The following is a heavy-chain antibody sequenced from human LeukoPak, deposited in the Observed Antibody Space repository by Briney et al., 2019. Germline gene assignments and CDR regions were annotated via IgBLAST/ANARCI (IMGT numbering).Heavy chain of an antibody. CDR2: ISSSSSTI. CDR3: AKVLSVVVAATLLDY. CDR1: GFTFSSYS. J-gene: IGHJ4*02. V-gene: IGHV3-48*02. Sequence: GGSLRLSCAASGFTFSSYSMNWVRQAPGKGLEWVSYISSSSSTIYYADSVKGRFTISRDNAKNSLYLQMNSLRDEDTAVYYCAKVLSVVVAATLLDYWGQGTLVTVSS. D-gene: IGHD2-15*01.